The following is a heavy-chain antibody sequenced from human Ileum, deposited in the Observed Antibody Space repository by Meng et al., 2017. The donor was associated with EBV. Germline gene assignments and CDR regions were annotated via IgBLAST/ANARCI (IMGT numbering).Heavy chain of an antibody. V-gene: IGHV4-61*08. Sequence: VKLQESGPGLVKPSDTLSLTCSVSNGSVSSYGYYWTWIRQPPGKGLEWIGYMSYTGSTNYKSTLKSRVTISVDKSKNQFSLKLSSVTAADTAVYYCARERGGGDRGIQWGQGTLVTVSS. CDR2: MSYTGST. D-gene: IGHD2-21*02. CDR3: ARERGGGDRGIQ. J-gene: IGHJ4*02. CDR1: NGSVSSYGYY.